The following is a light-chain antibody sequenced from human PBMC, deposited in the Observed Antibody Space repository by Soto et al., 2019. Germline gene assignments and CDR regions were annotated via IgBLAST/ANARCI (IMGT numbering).Light chain of an antibody. Sequence: QSVLTQPPSASGTPGQRVTISCSGSSSNIGSNTVNWYQQLPGTAPKLLIYSNNQRPSGVPDRFSGSKSGTSASLAISGLQSEDKADYYCAAWDDSLNGRVFGGGTKLTVL. CDR1: SSNIGSNT. CDR2: SNN. J-gene: IGLJ2*01. V-gene: IGLV1-44*01. CDR3: AAWDDSLNGRV.